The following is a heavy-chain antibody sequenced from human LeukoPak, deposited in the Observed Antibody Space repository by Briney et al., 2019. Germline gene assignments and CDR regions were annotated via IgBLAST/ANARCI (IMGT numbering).Heavy chain of an antibody. V-gene: IGHV3-53*01. CDR3: ARANSATIPGVDP. Sequence: GGSLRLSCVVSGFTVSSNYMSWVRQAPGKGLEWVSIIYSAGSTFYADSVKGRFTISRDNSKNTVYLQMNSLRAEDTAVYYCARANSATIPGVDPWGQGTLVTVFS. CDR2: IYSAGST. J-gene: IGHJ5*02. CDR1: GFTVSSNY. D-gene: IGHD1-26*01.